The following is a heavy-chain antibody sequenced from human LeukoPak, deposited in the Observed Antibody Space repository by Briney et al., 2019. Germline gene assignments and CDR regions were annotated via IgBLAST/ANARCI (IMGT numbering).Heavy chain of an antibody. CDR1: GFTVSSNY. J-gene: IGHJ5*02. CDR3: ARVAAAAGTNLGWFDP. CDR2: IYSGGST. D-gene: IGHD6-13*01. V-gene: IGHV3-53*01. Sequence: GGSLRLSCAASGFTVSSNYMSWVRQAPGEGLEWVSVIYSGGSTYYADSVKGRFTISRDNSKNTLYLQMNSLRAEDTAVYYCARVAAAAGTNLGWFDPWGQGTLVTVSS.